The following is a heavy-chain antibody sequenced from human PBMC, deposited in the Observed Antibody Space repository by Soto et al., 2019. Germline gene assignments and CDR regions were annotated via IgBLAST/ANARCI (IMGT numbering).Heavy chain of an antibody. J-gene: IGHJ6*02. D-gene: IGHD3-22*01. Sequence: PSETLSLTCTVSGGSISSGGYYWSWIRQHPGKGLAWIGYIYYSGSTYYNPFLKSRVTISVDTSKHQFSLKLSSVTAADTAGYYCARDRGCGSSGYYCPRGMDVWGQGTTVTVSS. CDR3: ARDRGCGSSGYYCPRGMDV. CDR1: GGSISSGGYY. V-gene: IGHV4-31*03. CDR2: IYYSGST.